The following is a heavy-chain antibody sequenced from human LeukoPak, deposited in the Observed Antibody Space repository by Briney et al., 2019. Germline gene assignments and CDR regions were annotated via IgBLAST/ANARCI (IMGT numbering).Heavy chain of an antibody. CDR3: ARVAHCSSTTCYQGIFDY. Sequence: SETLSLTCTVSGGSISSYYWTWIRQPPGRGLEWIGYIYYSGSTDYNPSLKSRVTISVDTSKNQFSLKLSSVTAADTAVYYCARVAHCSSTTCYQGIFDYWGQGTLVTVSS. CDR1: GGSISSYY. CDR2: IYYSGST. D-gene: IGHD2-2*01. V-gene: IGHV4-59*01. J-gene: IGHJ4*02.